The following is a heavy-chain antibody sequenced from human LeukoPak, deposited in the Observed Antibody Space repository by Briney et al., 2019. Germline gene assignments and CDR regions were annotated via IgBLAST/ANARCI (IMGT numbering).Heavy chain of an antibody. V-gene: IGHV4-39*07. Sequence: SETLSLTCTVSGGSISSSSHYGGWIRQPPGKGLEWIGSIPYSGSTYYNPSLKSRVTISVDTSKTQFSLKLSSVTAADTAVYYCARDQDYDVTRYWSLDLWGRGTLVTVSS. CDR1: GGSISSSSHY. J-gene: IGHJ2*01. CDR3: ARDQDYDVTRYWSLDL. D-gene: IGHD3-22*01. CDR2: IPYSGST.